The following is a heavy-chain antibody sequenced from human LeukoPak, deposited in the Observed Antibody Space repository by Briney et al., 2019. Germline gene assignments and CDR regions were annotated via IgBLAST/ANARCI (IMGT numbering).Heavy chain of an antibody. CDR1: GGSISSSSHS. J-gene: IGHJ4*02. D-gene: IGHD6-19*01. Sequence: SETLSLTCTVSGGSISSSSHSWGWIRQPPGKGLEWTGTIYYTGRTYYNPSLESRLTISVDTSKNQFSLKLSSVTAADTAVYYCARGSNSTGYSSGRIDYWGQGTLVTVSS. V-gene: IGHV4-39*01. CDR2: IYYTGRT. CDR3: ARGSNSTGYSSGRIDY.